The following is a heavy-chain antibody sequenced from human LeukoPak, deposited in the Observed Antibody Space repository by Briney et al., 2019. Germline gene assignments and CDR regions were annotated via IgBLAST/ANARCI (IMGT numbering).Heavy chain of an antibody. D-gene: IGHD6-13*01. CDR2: ISSSSSTI. V-gene: IGHV3-48*01. J-gene: IGHJ4*02. CDR3: ARDSWWGDSSSWSGYFDY. CDR1: GFTFSSYS. Sequence: PGGSLRLSCAASGFTFSSYSMNWVRQAAGKRLEWVSYISSSSSTIYYAVSVKGRFTISRDNAKNSLYLQMNSLRAEDTAVYYCARDSWWGDSSSWSGYFDYWGQGTLVTVSS.